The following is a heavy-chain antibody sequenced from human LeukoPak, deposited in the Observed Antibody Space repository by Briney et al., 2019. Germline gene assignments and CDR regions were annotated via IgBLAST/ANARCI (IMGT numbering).Heavy chain of an antibody. CDR2: IRSSSNYI. Sequence: GGSLRLSCAASGFTFSDYSMNWVRQAPGKGLEWVSSIRSSSNYIYYADSLKGRFTISRDNAKNSLYLQMNTLRAEDTAVYYCVRDWDYWGQGTLVTVSS. CDR3: VRDWDY. CDR1: GFTFSDYS. J-gene: IGHJ4*02. V-gene: IGHV3-21*01.